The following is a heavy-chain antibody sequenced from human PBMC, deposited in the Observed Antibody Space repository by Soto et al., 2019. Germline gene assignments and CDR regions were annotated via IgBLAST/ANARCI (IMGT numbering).Heavy chain of an antibody. V-gene: IGHV3-23*01. J-gene: IGHJ4*02. CDR1: GFTFSTYS. CDR3: VPLCRYCSTTTPS. D-gene: IGHD2-2*01. CDR2: ISGNGGDYT. Sequence: GGSLRLSCAASGFTFSTYSMSWVRQAPRKGLEWVSAISGNGGDYTYYADSVKGRFTISRDNSKNTLYLQMNSLRAEDTAVYYCVPLCRYCSTTTPSWGQATLVTVSS.